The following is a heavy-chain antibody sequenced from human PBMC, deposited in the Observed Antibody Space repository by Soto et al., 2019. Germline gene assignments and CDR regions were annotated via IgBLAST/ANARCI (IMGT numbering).Heavy chain of an antibody. D-gene: IGHD4-17*01. J-gene: IGHJ6*02. CDR1: GFTFSNAW. CDR2: IRSKADGGTT. V-gene: IGHV3-15*01. Sequence: VPLVESGGGLVKPGGSLRLSCAASGFTFSNAWMSWVRQAPGKGLEWVGRIRSKADGGTTNYAAPVQGRFTVSRDDSKNTLYLQMSSLKTDDTAVYYCITDPYGGSYYDYGMDVWGQGTTVTVSS. CDR3: ITDPYGGSYYDYGMDV.